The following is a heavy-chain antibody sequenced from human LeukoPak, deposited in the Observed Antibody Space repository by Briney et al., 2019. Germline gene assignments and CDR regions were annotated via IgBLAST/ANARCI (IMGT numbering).Heavy chain of an antibody. CDR3: ARDIAVAGTVWFDP. Sequence: SVTVSCKASGGTFISYAISWVRQAPGQGLERMGGIIPIFGTANYAQKFQGRVTITADESTSTAYMELSSLRSEDTAVYYCARDIAVAGTVWFDPWGQGTLVTVSS. V-gene: IGHV1-69*01. CDR2: IIPIFGTA. CDR1: GGTFISYA. J-gene: IGHJ5*02. D-gene: IGHD6-19*01.